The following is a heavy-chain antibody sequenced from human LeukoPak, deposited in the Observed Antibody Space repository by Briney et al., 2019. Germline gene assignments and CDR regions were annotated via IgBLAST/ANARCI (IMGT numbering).Heavy chain of an antibody. D-gene: IGHD6-19*01. CDR1: SDSISSYY. Sequence: SETLSLTCTVSSDSISSYYWSWIRQPPGKGLEWIGYIYYSGTTKYNPSLKSRVTISIDTSKNQFSLKLSSVTAADTAVYYCARDEAVAGTGNWFDPWGQGTLVTVSS. CDR2: IYYSGTT. J-gene: IGHJ5*02. CDR3: ARDEAVAGTGNWFDP. V-gene: IGHV4-59*12.